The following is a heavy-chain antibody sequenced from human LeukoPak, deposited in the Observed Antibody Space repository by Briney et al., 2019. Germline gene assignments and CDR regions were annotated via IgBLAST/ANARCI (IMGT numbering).Heavy chain of an antibody. J-gene: IGHJ4*02. V-gene: IGHV4-59*01. D-gene: IGHD1-26*01. CDR1: GGSISSYY. Sequence: SETLSLTCTVSGGSISSYYWSRIRQPPGKGLEWIGYIYYSGSTNYNPSLKSRVTISVDTSKNQFSLKLSSVTAADTAVYYCARGAGSHNYWGQGTLVTVSS. CDR3: ARGAGSHNY. CDR2: IYYSGST.